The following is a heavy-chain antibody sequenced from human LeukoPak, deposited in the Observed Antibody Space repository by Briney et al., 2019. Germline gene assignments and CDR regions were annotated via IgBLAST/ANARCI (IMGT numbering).Heavy chain of an antibody. D-gene: IGHD5-24*01. Sequence: GGSLRLSCAASGFTFSSYAMNWVRQAPGKGLEWVSLISGNGGSTYYADSVKGRFTFSRDNSKNTLYLQMNGLRAEDTAIYYCVKEPGYSYQRHIKPDSWGQGTLVTVSS. J-gene: IGHJ4*02. CDR1: GFTFSSYA. CDR2: ISGNGGST. V-gene: IGHV3-23*01. CDR3: VKEPGYSYQRHIKPDS.